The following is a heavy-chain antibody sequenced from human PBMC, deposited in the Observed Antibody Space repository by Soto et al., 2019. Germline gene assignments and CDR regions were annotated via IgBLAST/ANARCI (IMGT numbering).Heavy chain of an antibody. V-gene: IGHV1-46*01. CDR1: VYTFTSYY. CDR2: INPSGGCT. D-gene: IGHD6-19*01. J-gene: IGHJ1*01. CDR3: ASGGSSGWYFQH. Sequence: GXSVKVSCKASVYTFTSYYMHWVRQAPGQGLEWMGIINPSGGCTSYAQKFQGRVTMTRDTSTSTVYMELSSLRSEDTAVYYCASGGSSGWYFQHWGQGTLVTVSS.